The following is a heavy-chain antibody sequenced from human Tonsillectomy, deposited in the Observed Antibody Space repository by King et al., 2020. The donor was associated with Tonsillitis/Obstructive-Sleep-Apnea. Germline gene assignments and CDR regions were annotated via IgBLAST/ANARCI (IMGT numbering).Heavy chain of an antibody. CDR3: ARDRNYDTSGYYYMDY. CDR2: INPSGDST. CDR1: GYTFTSYY. Sequence: QLVQSGAEVKKPVASLKVCFKASGYTFTSYYMHWFRQAPAQGLDCMGIINPSGDSTSYEQQYQGRVTMTRNTSTSTVYVELSSLRSEDTAVYYCARDRNYDTSGYYYMDYWGQGTLVTVSS. J-gene: IGHJ4*02. D-gene: IGHD3-22*01. V-gene: IGHV1-46*01.